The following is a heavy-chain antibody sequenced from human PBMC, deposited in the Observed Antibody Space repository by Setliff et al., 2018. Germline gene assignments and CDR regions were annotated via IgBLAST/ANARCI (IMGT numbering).Heavy chain of an antibody. CDR3: ARDRYYNSWSGTSITAPHDAFDI. J-gene: IGHJ3*02. V-gene: IGHV1-46*03. CDR1: GYIFISYG. D-gene: IGHD3-3*01. CDR2: INPSGGLT. Sequence: ASVKVSCKASGYIFISYGFSWVRQAPGQGLEWMGIINPSGGLTRYAQKFQGRVTMTRDTSTSTVYMEVSSLRSEDTAVYYCARDRYYNSWSGTSITAPHDAFDIWGQGTMVTVSS.